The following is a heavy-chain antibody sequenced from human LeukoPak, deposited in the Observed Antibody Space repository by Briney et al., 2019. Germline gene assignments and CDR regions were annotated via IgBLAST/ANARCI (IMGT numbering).Heavy chain of an antibody. J-gene: IGHJ4*02. D-gene: IGHD3-10*01. CDR2: ISGSGGST. V-gene: IGHV3-23*01. Sequence: PGGFLRLSCAASGFTFSSYAMSWVRQAPGKGLEWVSAISGSGGSTYYADSVKGRFTISRDNSKNTLYLQMNSLRAEDTAVYYCAKGLWFGELFSYFDYWGQGTLVTVSS. CDR1: GFTFSSYA. CDR3: AKGLWFGELFSYFDY.